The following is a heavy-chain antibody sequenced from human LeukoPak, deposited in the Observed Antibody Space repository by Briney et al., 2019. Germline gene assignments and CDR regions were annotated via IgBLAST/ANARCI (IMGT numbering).Heavy chain of an antibody. Sequence: ASVKVSCKASGYTFTGYYMHWVRQAPGQGLEWMGWINPNSGGTNYAQKFQGRVTMTRDTSISTAYMELSRLRSDDTAVYYCARDLAGDFGVASDAFDIWGQGTMVTVSS. CDR1: GYTFTGYY. CDR2: INPNSGGT. V-gene: IGHV1-2*02. D-gene: IGHD3-3*01. CDR3: ARDLAGDFGVASDAFDI. J-gene: IGHJ3*02.